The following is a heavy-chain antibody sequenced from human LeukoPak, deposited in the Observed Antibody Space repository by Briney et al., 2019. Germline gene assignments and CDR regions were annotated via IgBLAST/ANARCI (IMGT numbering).Heavy chain of an antibody. Sequence: PGGSLRLSCAASGFTFSSYAMHWVRQAPGKGLEWVAVISYDGSNKYYADSVKGRFTISRDNSRNTLYLQMNSLRAEGTAVYYCARFDYWGQGTLVTVSS. CDR1: GFTFSSYA. J-gene: IGHJ4*02. V-gene: IGHV3-30-3*01. CDR3: ARFDY. CDR2: ISYDGSNK.